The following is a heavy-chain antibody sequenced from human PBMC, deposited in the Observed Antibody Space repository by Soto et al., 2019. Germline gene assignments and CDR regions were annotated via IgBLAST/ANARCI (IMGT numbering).Heavy chain of an antibody. V-gene: IGHV4-59*01. CDR2: IYLSGST. CDR3: ARGVLRYYYYGMDV. CDR1: GDSISSYY. Sequence: PSLTLSLPCSVAGDSISSYYWRRIRQPPGKGLEWIGYIYLSGSTSYNPSLKSRVSISLHTSRNQFSLKLSSVTAADTAVYYCARGVLRYYYYGMDVWGQGTTVTVSS. J-gene: IGHJ6*02.